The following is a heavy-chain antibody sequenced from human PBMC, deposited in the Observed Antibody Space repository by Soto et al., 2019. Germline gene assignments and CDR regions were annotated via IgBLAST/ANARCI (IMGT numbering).Heavy chain of an antibody. Sequence: QVQLVQSGAEVKKPGASVKVSCKASGYTFTSYGINWVRQAPGQGLEWMGWISAYNGNTNYAQKLQGRVTMTTDTSTSTAYMELRSLRSGDTAVYYCARVITGTTFYYYYGMEVWGQGTTVTVSS. CDR1: GYTFTSYG. CDR2: ISAYNGNT. J-gene: IGHJ6*02. CDR3: ARVITGTTFYYYYGMEV. D-gene: IGHD1-7*01. V-gene: IGHV1-18*01.